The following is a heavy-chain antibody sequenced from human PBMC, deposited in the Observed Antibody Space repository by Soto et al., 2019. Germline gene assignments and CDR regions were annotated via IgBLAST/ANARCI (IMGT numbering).Heavy chain of an antibody. CDR2: ISGSGGST. Sequence: EVQLLESGGGLVQPGGSLRLSCAASGFTFSSYDMSWVRHAPGKGLEWVSAISGSGGSTYYADSVKGRFTISRDNSKNTLYLQMNSLRAEDTAIYYCAKCHIATGDEYFQHWGQGTLVTVSS. CDR1: GFTFSSYD. D-gene: IGHD6-13*01. V-gene: IGHV3-23*01. CDR3: AKCHIATGDEYFQH. J-gene: IGHJ1*01.